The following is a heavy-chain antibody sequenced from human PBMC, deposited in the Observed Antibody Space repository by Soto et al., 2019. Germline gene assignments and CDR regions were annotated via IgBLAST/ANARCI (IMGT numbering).Heavy chain of an antibody. Sequence: SETLSLTCTVSGGSISSGDYYWSWIRQPPGKGLEWIGYIYYSGSTYYNPSLKSRVTISVDTSKNQFSLKLSSVTAADTAVYYCARGRWGGGWFDPWGQGTLVTVSS. CDR1: GGSISSGDYY. J-gene: IGHJ5*02. V-gene: IGHV4-30-4*01. CDR3: ARGRWGGGWFDP. D-gene: IGHD7-27*01. CDR2: IYYSGST.